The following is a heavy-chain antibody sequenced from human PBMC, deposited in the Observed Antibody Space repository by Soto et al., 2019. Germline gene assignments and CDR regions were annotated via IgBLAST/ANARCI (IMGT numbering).Heavy chain of an antibody. CDR1: GGTFSSYT. Sequence: QVQLVQSGAEVKKPGSSVKVSCKASGGTFSSYTISWVRQAPGQGLEWMGRIIPILGIANYAQKFQGRVTITADKFTITAYMELSSLRSEDTAVYYCASVYGDYSYWGQGTLVTVSS. V-gene: IGHV1-69*02. CDR3: ASVYGDYSY. CDR2: IIPILGIA. D-gene: IGHD4-17*01. J-gene: IGHJ4*02.